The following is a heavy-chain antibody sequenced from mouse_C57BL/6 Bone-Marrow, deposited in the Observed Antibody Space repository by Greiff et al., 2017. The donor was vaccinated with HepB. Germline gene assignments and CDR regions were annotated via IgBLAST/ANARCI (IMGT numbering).Heavy chain of an antibody. J-gene: IGHJ2*01. Sequence: DVHLVESGGGLVQPGESLKLSCESNEYEFPSHDMSWVRKTPEKRLELVAAINSDGGSTYYPDTMERRFIISRDNTNKTRYLQMSSLRSEDTALYYCARPVTSVVGWNFDYWGQGTTLTVSS. CDR2: INSDGGST. V-gene: IGHV5-2*01. CDR3: ARPVTSVVGWNFDY. D-gene: IGHD1-1*01. CDR1: EYEFPSHD.